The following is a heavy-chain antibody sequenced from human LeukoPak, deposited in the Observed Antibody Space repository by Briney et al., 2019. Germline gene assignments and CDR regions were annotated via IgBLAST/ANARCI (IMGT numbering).Heavy chain of an antibody. V-gene: IGHV4-59*01. J-gene: IGHJ5*02. CDR2: IYYSGST. Sequence: SGTLSLTCTVSGGSISSYYWSWIRQPPGKGLEWIGYIYYSGSTNYNPSLKSRVTISVDTCKNQFSLKLSSVTAADTAVYYCARVDYDFWSGYQYNWFDHWGQGTLVTVSS. D-gene: IGHD3-3*01. CDR1: GGSISSYY. CDR3: ARVDYDFWSGYQYNWFDH.